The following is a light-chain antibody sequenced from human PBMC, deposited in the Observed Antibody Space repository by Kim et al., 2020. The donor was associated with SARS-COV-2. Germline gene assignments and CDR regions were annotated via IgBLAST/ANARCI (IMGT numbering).Light chain of an antibody. V-gene: IGKV3-20*01. J-gene: IGKJ2*01. CDR2: GAS. CDR1: QSVRSDY. Sequence: EIVLTQSPGTLSLSPGERATLSCRASQSVRSDYLAWYQQTPGQAPRLLIYGASSRATGIPDRFSGSGSGTDFTLTISRLEPEDFAVYYCQHYGSSPYTFGQGTKLEI. CDR3: QHYGSSPYT.